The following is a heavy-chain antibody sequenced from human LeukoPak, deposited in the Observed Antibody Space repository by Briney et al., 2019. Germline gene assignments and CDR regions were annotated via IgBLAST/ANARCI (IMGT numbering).Heavy chain of an antibody. CDR1: GFTFSNFG. D-gene: IGHD2-15*01. Sequence: GGSLRLPCAASGFTFSNFGMHWIRQAPGKGLEWVALIWYDARDQNYADSVKGRFTISRDNSKNTLYLQMNSLRVEDTAVYYCARDGCSGGTCLIDPWGQGTLVTVSS. V-gene: IGHV3-33*01. CDR3: ARDGCSGGTCLIDP. CDR2: IWYDARDQ. J-gene: IGHJ5*02.